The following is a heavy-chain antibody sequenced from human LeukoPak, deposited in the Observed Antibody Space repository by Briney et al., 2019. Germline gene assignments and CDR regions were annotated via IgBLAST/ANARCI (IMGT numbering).Heavy chain of an antibody. D-gene: IGHD7-27*01. V-gene: IGHV3-7*05. CDR1: GFTFSRYW. Sequence: GGSLRLSCAASGFTFSRYWMSCFRQAPVKGLEWVANIKQDGSEKYYVDSVKGRFTISRDNAKNSLYLQMNSLRAEDTAVYYCARDWGPTRPFDYWGQGTLVIVSS. CDR3: ARDWGPTRPFDY. CDR2: IKQDGSEK. J-gene: IGHJ4*02.